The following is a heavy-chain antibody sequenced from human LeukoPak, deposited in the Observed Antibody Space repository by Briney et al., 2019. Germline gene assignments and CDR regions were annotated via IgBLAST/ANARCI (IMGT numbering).Heavy chain of an antibody. J-gene: IGHJ3*02. V-gene: IGHV3-9*03. CDR2: ISWNRGSI. D-gene: IGHD1-26*01. CDR3: AKDIGGSFPGSAFDI. CDR1: GFTFDDYA. Sequence: GRSLRLSCAASGFTFDDYAMHWVRQAPGKGLEWVSGISWNRGSIGYADSVKGRFTISRDNDKTSLNLQMNRLRAEDMALYYCAKDIGGSFPGSAFDIWGQGTMVTVSS.